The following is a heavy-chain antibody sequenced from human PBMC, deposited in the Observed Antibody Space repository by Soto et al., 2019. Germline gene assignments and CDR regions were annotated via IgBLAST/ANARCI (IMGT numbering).Heavy chain of an antibody. CDR1: GYTYTSYG. CDR2: ISAYNGNT. Sequence: ASVKVSCKASGYTYTSYGISWVRQAPGQGLEWMGWISAYNGNTNYAQKLQGRVTMPTDTSTSTAYMELRSLRSDDTAVYYCARHIVVVPVATEAIFTYYYGMDVWGQGTTVTVSS. D-gene: IGHD2-2*01. V-gene: IGHV1-18*01. CDR3: ARHIVVVPVATEAIFTYYYGMDV. J-gene: IGHJ6*02.